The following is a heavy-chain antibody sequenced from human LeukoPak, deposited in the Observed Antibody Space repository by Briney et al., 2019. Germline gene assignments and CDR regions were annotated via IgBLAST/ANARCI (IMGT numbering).Heavy chain of an antibody. Sequence: PGRSLRLSCAASGFTFSSYGMHWVRQAPGKGVEWVAVISYDGSNKYYADSVKGRFTISRDNSKNTLYLQMNSLRAEDTAVYYCAKDLGGMGGSYLSPGLAFDYWGQGTLVTVSS. D-gene: IGHD1-26*01. V-gene: IGHV3-30*18. CDR2: ISYDGSNK. CDR1: GFTFSSYG. CDR3: AKDLGGMGGSYLSPGLAFDY. J-gene: IGHJ4*02.